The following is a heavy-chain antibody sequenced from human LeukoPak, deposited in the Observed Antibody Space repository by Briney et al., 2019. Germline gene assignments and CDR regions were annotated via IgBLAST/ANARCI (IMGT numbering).Heavy chain of an antibody. V-gene: IGHV4-34*01. CDR1: GGSFSGYY. Sequence: SETLSLTCAVYGGSFSGYYWSWIRQPPGKGLEWIGEINHSGSTNYNPSLKSRVTISVDTSKNQFPLRLSSVTAADTAVYYCARGITSAYWGQGTLVTVSS. CDR2: INHSGST. CDR3: ARGITSAY. J-gene: IGHJ4*02. D-gene: IGHD3-10*01.